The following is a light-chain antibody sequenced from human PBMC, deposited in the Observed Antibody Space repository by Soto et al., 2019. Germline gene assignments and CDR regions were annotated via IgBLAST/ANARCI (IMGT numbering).Light chain of an antibody. CDR2: GAS. Sequence: ATLSCRVSQTVSSGSLVWYQQRPGQAPRLLFFGASTRATGIPDRFSGGGSGTDFTLTISRLEPEDFAVYYCQQYGTSPWTFGQGTKVDI. CDR3: QQYGTSPWT. CDR1: QTVSSGS. V-gene: IGKV3-20*01. J-gene: IGKJ1*01.